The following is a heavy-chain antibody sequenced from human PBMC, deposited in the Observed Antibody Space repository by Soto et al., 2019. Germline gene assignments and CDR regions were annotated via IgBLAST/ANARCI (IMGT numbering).Heavy chain of an antibody. J-gene: IGHJ4*02. Sequence: QITLKESGPTLVKPTQTLTLTCTFSGFSLSTSGVGVGWIRQPPGKALEWLALIYWNGDKRYSPSLKSRLTITKDTSKNQVVLTMTNMDPVDTATYCCARTEGGGYCSGGSCYGVDYGGEGTLVTVSS. D-gene: IGHD2-15*01. V-gene: IGHV2-5*01. CDR2: IYWNGDK. CDR3: ARTEGGGYCSGGSCYGVDY. CDR1: GFSLSTSGVG.